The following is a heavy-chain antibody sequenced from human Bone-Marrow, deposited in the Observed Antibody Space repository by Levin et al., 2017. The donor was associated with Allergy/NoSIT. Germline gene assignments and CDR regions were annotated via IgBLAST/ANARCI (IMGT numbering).Heavy chain of an antibody. Sequence: PGGSLRLSCAASGFTFSSYSMNWVRQAPGKGLEWVSSISSSSSYIYYADSVKGRFTISRDNAKNSLYLQMNSLRAEDTAVYYCARVRDIVVVVAATGDAFDIWGQGTMVTVSS. CDR2: ISSSSSYI. J-gene: IGHJ3*02. D-gene: IGHD2-15*01. CDR3: ARVRDIVVVVAATGDAFDI. V-gene: IGHV3-21*01. CDR1: GFTFSSYS.